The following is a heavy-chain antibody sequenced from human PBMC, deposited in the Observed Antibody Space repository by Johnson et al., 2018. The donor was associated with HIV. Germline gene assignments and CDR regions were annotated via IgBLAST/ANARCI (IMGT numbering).Heavy chain of an antibody. Sequence: QVQLVESGGGVVQPGRSLRLSCAASGFTFSSYAMHWVRQAPGKGLAWVAVISYDGSNKYYADSVKGRFTISRDNSKTTLYLQMNSLRAEDTAVYYCARVGGINDYGDPGDAFDIWGQGTMVTVSS. CDR1: GFTFSSYA. CDR3: ARVGGINDYGDPGDAFDI. V-gene: IGHV3-30-3*01. CDR2: ISYDGSNK. J-gene: IGHJ3*02. D-gene: IGHD4-17*01.